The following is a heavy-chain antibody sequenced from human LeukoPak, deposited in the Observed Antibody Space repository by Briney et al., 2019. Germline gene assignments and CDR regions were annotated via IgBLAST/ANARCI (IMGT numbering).Heavy chain of an antibody. Sequence: ASVKVSCKASGYTFTSYDINWVRQATGQGLEWMGWMNPNSGKTGYAQKFQGRVTMTRSTSISTAYMELSSLRSEDTAVYFCTRSVRRGSIDYWGPGTLVTVSS. CDR2: MNPNSGKT. CDR1: GYTFTSYD. CDR3: TRSVRRGSIDY. V-gene: IGHV1-8*01. J-gene: IGHJ4*02. D-gene: IGHD5-12*01.